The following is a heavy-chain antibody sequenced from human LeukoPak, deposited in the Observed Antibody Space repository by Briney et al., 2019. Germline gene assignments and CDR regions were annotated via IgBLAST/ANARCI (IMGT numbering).Heavy chain of an antibody. D-gene: IGHD1-7*01. J-gene: IGHJ3*02. CDR1: GFTFGDYA. CDR2: IRSKAYGGTT. CDR3: TRGNWNYRNAFDI. V-gene: IGHV3-49*04. Sequence: GRSLRLSCTASGFTFGDYAMSWVRQAPGKGLEWVGFIRSKAYGGTTEYAASVKGRFTISRDGSKSIAYLQMNSLKTDDTAVYYCTRGNWNYRNAFDIWGQGTMVTVSS.